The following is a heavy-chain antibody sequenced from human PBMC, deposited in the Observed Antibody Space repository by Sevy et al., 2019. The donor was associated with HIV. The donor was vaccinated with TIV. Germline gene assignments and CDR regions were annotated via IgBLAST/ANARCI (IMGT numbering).Heavy chain of an antibody. CDR2: ISGSGGST. D-gene: IGHD6-13*01. J-gene: IGHJ4*01. V-gene: IGHV3-23*01. CDR3: ARDGGYSIKWYPLY. Sequence: GGSLRLSCAASGFTFSSYAMSWVRQAPGKGLEWVSAISGSGGSTDYADSVKGRFTISRDNSKNMLSLQINSLRPEDTAVYFCARDGGYSIKWYPLYWGHGTLVTVSS. CDR1: GFTFSSYA.